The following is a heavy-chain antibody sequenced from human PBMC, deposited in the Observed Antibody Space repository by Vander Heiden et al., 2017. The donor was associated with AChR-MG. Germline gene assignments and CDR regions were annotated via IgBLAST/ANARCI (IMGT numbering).Heavy chain of an antibody. V-gene: IGHV3-49*03. CDR1: GFTFGDYA. CDR2: IRSKAYGGTT. CDR3: TRVSYYDSSGPLGY. J-gene: IGHJ4*02. Sequence: EVQLVESGGGLVQPGRSLRLSCTDSGFTFGDYAMSWFRQAPRKWLEWVGFIRSKAYGGTTEYAASVKGRFTISRDDSKSIAYLQMNSLKTEDTAVYYGTRVSYYDSSGPLGYWGQGTLVTVAS. D-gene: IGHD3-22*01.